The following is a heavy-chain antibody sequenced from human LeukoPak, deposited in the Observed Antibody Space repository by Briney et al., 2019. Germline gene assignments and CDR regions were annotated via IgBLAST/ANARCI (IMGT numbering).Heavy chain of an antibody. CDR2: IIPIFGTA. CDR1: GGTFSSYA. Sequence: ASVKVSCKASGGTFSSYAISWVRQAPGQGLEWMGGIIPIFGTANYAQKLQGRVTMTTDTSTSTAYMELRSLRSDDTAVYYCARDHYYDSSGYPDAFDIWGQGTMVTVSS. D-gene: IGHD3-22*01. CDR3: ARDHYYDSSGYPDAFDI. J-gene: IGHJ3*02. V-gene: IGHV1-69*05.